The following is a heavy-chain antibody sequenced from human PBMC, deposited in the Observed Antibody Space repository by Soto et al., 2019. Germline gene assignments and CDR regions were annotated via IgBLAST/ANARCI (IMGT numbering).Heavy chain of an antibody. V-gene: IGHV1-8*01. D-gene: IGHD3-10*01. J-gene: IGHJ4*02. CDR3: ARGELLWFGELLR. CDR1: GYTFTSYE. CDR2: MNPNSGDT. Sequence: QVQLVQSGAEVKKPGASVKVSCKASGYTFTSYEINWVRQATGQGLEWMGWMNPNSGDTGYAQKFQGRVTMTRSTSISTDYMELSSLRSEDTAVYYWARGELLWFGELLRWGQGTLVTVSS.